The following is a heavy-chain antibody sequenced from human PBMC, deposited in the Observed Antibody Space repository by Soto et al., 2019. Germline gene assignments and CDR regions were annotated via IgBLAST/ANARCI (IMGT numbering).Heavy chain of an antibody. J-gene: IGHJ6*02. CDR3: ARVSYDSSGYYYAGIPLDGMDV. D-gene: IGHD3-22*01. CDR1: GDSVSSNSAA. Sequence: PSQTLSLTCAISGDSVSSNSAAWNWIRQSPSRGLEWLGRTYYRSKWYNDYAVSVKSRITIDPDTSKNQFSLQLNSVTPEDTAVYYCARVSYDSSGYYYAGIPLDGMDVWGQGTTVTVSS. V-gene: IGHV6-1*01. CDR2: TYYRSKWYN.